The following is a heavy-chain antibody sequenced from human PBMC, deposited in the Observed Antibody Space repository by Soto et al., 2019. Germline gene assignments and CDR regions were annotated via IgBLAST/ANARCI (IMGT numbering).Heavy chain of an antibody. J-gene: IGHJ6*02. CDR3: SRDRAEAGTYYYGMDV. CDR1: GDSVSRNSGA. D-gene: IGHD6-19*01. V-gene: IGHV6-1*01. Sequence: PSQTLSLTCAISGDSVSRNSGAWNWLRQSPSRGLEWLGRTYYRSKWFNDYAVSVKGRITINPDTSKNQFSLQLSSVTPEDTAVYYCSRDRAEAGTYYYGMDVWGQGTTVTVSS. CDR2: TYYRSKWFN.